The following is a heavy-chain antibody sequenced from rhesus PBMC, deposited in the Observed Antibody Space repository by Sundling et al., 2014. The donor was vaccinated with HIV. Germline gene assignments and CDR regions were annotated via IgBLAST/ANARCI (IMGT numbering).Heavy chain of an antibody. CDR2: IKRKADGETA. J-gene: IGHJ4*01. CDR1: GFTFSNSW. Sequence: EVQVVESGGGLAQPGGSLRLSCAASGFTFSNSWMSWVRQAPGKGLEWVARIKRKADGETADYAASVKGRFTISRDDSKNTLYLQMNSLKTEDTAVYYCTTDPGQPYYFDYWGQGVLVTVSS. CDR3: TTDPGQPYYFDY. V-gene: IGHV3-30*02. D-gene: IGHD1-38*01.